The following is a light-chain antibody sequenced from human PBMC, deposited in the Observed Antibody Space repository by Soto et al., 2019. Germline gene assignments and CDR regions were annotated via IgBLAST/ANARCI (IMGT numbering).Light chain of an antibody. CDR2: VVS. V-gene: IGLV2-14*01. CDR1: SSDVGTYNY. Sequence: QSALTQPASVSGSPDQSITISCTGTSSDVGTYNYVSWYQQHPDKAPKLIIYVVSNRPSGVSNRFSGSKSGNTASLTISGLQAEDEADYYCASYTTSDTPFLFGTGTKLTVL. CDR3: ASYTTSDTPFL. J-gene: IGLJ1*01.